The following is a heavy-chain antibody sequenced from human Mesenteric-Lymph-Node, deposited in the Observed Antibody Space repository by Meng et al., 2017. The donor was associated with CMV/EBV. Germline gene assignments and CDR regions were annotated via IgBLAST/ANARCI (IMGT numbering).Heavy chain of an antibody. CDR3: AKDHYGGSYYYYYAMDV. J-gene: IGHJ6*02. V-gene: IGHV3-23*03. Sequence: GESLKISCAASGFTFSSYAMSWVRQAPGKGLEWVSVIYSGGSSTYYADSVKGRFTISRDNSKNTLYLQMNSLRAEDTAVYYCAKDHYGGSYYYYYAMDVWGQGTTVTVS. CDR1: GFTFSSYA. CDR2: IYSGGSST. D-gene: IGHD1-26*01.